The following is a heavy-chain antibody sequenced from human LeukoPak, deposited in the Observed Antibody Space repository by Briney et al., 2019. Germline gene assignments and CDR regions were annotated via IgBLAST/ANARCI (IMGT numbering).Heavy chain of an antibody. CDR1: GYTFTSYD. D-gene: IGHD4-23*01. Sequence: ASVKVSCKASGYTFTSYDINWVRQATGQGLEWMGWMNPNSGNTGYAQKFQGRVTMTRNTSISTAYMELSSLRSENTAVYYCARVPFGYGGNSDYWGQGTLVTVSS. CDR3: ARVPFGYGGNSDY. J-gene: IGHJ4*02. V-gene: IGHV1-8*01. CDR2: MNPNSGNT.